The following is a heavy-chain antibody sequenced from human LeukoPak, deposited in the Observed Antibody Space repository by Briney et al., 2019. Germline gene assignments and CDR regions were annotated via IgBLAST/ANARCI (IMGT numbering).Heavy chain of an antibody. Sequence: PSETLSLTCAVSGGSFSGYYWCWICQPPGKGLEWVGEINHSGSTNYNPSLKSRVTISVDTSKNQFSLKLSSVTAADTAVYYCVVIAVAGTNGNWGQGTLVTVSS. D-gene: IGHD6-19*01. V-gene: IGHV4-34*01. CDR2: INHSGST. CDR3: VVIAVAGTNGN. CDR1: GGSFSGYY. J-gene: IGHJ4*02.